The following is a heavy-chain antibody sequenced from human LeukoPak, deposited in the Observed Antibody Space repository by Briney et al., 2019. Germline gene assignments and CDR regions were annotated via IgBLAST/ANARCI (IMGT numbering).Heavy chain of an antibody. D-gene: IGHD4-17*01. CDR3: AKAGRYGDYSDY. V-gene: IGHV3-30*02. CDR2: IWYDGSNK. Sequence: GGSLRLSCAASGFTFSSYGMHWVRQAPGKGLEWVAVIWYDGSNKYYADSVKGRFTISRDNSKNTLYLQMNSLRAEDTAVYYCAKAGRYGDYSDYWGQGTLVTVSS. CDR1: GFTFSSYG. J-gene: IGHJ4*02.